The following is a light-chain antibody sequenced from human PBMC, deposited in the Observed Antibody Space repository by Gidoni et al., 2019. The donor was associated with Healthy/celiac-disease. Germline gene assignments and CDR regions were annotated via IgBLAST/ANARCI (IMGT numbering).Light chain of an antibody. CDR3: SSYTSSSTLYV. J-gene: IGLJ1*01. V-gene: IGLV2-14*01. Sequence: QFALTQPASVSASPGQSSTISCTGTSSDVGGYNYVSWYQPHPGKAPKLMIYEVSNRPSGVPDRFSGSKSGNTASLTISGLQAEDEADYYCSSYTSSSTLYVFGTGTKVTVL. CDR1: SSDVGGYNY. CDR2: EVS.